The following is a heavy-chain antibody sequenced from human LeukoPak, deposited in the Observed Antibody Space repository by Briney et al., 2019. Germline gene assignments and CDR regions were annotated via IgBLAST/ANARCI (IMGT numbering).Heavy chain of an antibody. Sequence: SVKLSCKASGGTVTSYAISWGRQAPGQGLGWMGGMILILGTANYAQKFQGRVTITADESTSTAYMELSSLRSEDTAVYYCARGQGSSSAFDYWGQGTLVTVSS. CDR2: MILILGTA. CDR1: GGTVTSYA. CDR3: ARGQGSSSAFDY. J-gene: IGHJ4*02. D-gene: IGHD6-13*01. V-gene: IGHV1-69*01.